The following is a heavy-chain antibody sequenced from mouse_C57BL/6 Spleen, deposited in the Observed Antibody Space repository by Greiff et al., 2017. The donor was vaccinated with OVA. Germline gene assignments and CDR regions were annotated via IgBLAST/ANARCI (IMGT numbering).Heavy chain of an antibody. J-gene: IGHJ4*01. CDR2: IDPSDSYT. CDR3: ATSPGGAMDY. V-gene: IGHV1-69*01. CDR1: GYTFTSYW. Sequence: QVQLQQPGAELVMPGASVKLSCKASGYTFTSYWMHWVKQRPGQGLEWIGEIDPSDSYTNYNQKFKGKSTLTVDKSSSTAYMQLSSLTSEDSAVYYCATSPGGAMDYWGQGTSVTVSS.